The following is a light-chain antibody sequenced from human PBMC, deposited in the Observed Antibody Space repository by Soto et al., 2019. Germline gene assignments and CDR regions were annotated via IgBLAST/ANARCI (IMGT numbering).Light chain of an antibody. V-gene: IGLV1-44*01. CDR3: AAWDDTLNGVV. CDR1: SYNIGSNT. J-gene: IGLJ2*01. CDR2: SNN. Sequence: QSVLTQPPSASGTPGQRVTISCSGSSYNIGSNTVNWYQQLPGTAPKLLIYSNNQRPSGVPDRFSGSNSGTSASLAISGLQSEDEADYYCAAWDDTLNGVVFGGGTKLTVL.